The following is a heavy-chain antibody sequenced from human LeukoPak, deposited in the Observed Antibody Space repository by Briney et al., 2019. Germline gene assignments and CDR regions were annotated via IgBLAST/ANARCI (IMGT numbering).Heavy chain of an antibody. CDR2: MRFDGSLK. CDR3: ARSLPTARDAFDI. V-gene: IGHV3-30*02. CDR1: GFTIGSYG. Sequence: GGSLRLSCAVSGFTIGSYGMHWVRQAPGKGLEWVAFMRFDGSLKHYADSVKGRFTISRDNSKNTLYLQMNSLRAEDTAVYYCARSLPTARDAFDIWGQGTMVIVSS. D-gene: IGHD5-18*01. J-gene: IGHJ3*02.